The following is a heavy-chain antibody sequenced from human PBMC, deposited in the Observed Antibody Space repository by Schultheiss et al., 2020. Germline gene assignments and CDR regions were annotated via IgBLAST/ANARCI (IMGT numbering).Heavy chain of an antibody. D-gene: IGHD3-3*01. J-gene: IGHJ5*02. Sequence: SETLSLTCTVSGGSISSISHYWSWIRQPPGKGLELISYVYYSGSAYYDPSLKSRVTISVDTSKNQFSLKLSSVTAADTAVYYCARERTYYDFWSGLNWFDPWGQGTLVTVSS. CDR2: VYYSGSA. CDR1: GGSISSISHY. V-gene: IGHV4-61*01. CDR3: ARERTYYDFWSGLNWFDP.